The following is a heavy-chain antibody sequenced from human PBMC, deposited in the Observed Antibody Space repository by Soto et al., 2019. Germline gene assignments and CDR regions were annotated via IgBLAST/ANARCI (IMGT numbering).Heavy chain of an antibody. V-gene: IGHV4-34*01. CDR1: GGSFSGYY. CDR2: INHSGST. J-gene: IGHJ6*04. D-gene: IGHD3-3*01. Sequence: SETLSLTCAVYGGSFSGYYWSWIRQPPGKGLEWIGEINHSGSTNYNPSLKSRVTISVDTSKNQFSLKLSSVTAADTAVYYCARGNDFWSGYLRVWGKGTTVTVSS. CDR3: ARGNDFWSGYLRV.